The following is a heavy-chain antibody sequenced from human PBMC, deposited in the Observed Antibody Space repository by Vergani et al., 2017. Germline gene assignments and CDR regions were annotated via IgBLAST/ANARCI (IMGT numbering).Heavy chain of an antibody. V-gene: IGHV3-23*04. CDR1: GFTFSSYS. CDR3: AREYFSGNSALDY. CDR2: ISGSGGST. J-gene: IGHJ4*02. D-gene: IGHD3-9*01. Sequence: EVQLVESGGGLVKPGGSLRLSCAASGFTFSSYSMNWVRQAPGKGLEWVSVISGSGGSTYYADSVKGRFTISRDNSKSTVYLQMNSLRAGDTAVYYCAREYFSGNSALDYWGQGTLVTVSS.